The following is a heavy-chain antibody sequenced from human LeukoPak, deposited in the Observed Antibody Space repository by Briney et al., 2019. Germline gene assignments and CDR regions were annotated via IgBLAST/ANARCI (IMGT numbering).Heavy chain of an antibody. D-gene: IGHD6-6*01. CDR3: AKPGSSRGIAGRRPTKYYFDY. CDR1: GGSISSYY. Sequence: SETLSLTCTVSGGSISSYYWSWIRQPPGKGLEWIAYMYYSGSTNYNPSLKSRITISVDTSKNQFSLKLSSVTAADTAVYYCAKPGSSRGIAGRRPTKYYFDYWGQGTLVTVSS. J-gene: IGHJ4*02. CDR2: MYYSGST. V-gene: IGHV4-59*01.